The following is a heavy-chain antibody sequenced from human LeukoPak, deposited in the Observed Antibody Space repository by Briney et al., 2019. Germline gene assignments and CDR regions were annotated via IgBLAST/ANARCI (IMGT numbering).Heavy chain of an antibody. D-gene: IGHD5-18*01. CDR1: GFTFSSYS. J-gene: IGHJ5*02. Sequence: GGSLRLSCAASGFTFSSYSMNWVRQAPGKGLEWVSSISSSSSYMYYADSVKGRFTISRDNAKNSLYLQMNSLRAEDTAVYYCARNVDTAMVIWGNWFDPWGQGTLVTVSS. V-gene: IGHV3-21*01. CDR3: ARNVDTAMVIWGNWFDP. CDR2: ISSSSSYM.